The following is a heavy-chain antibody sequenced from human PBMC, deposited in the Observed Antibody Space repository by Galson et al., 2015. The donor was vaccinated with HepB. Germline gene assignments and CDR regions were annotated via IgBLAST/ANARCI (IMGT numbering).Heavy chain of an antibody. CDR2: ISWNSGSI. V-gene: IGHV3-9*01. D-gene: IGHD6-19*01. CDR3: SAVGTDY. Sequence: SLRLSCAASGFTFDDYAMHWVRQAPGKGLEWVSGISWNSGSIGYADSVKGRFTISRDNAKNSLYLQMNSLRAEDTALYYCSAVGTDYWGQGTLVTVSS. J-gene: IGHJ4*02. CDR1: GFTFDDYA.